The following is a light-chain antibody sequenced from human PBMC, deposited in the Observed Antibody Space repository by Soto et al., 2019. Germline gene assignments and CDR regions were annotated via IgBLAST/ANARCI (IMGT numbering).Light chain of an antibody. CDR2: KDI. CDR3: QSADSTGTCWV. V-gene: IGLV3-25*02. CDR1: ALPQQY. J-gene: IGLJ3*02. Sequence: SYELTQPLSVSVSPGQTATITCSGDALPQQYGYWYQQKAGQAPVLVIFKDIERPSGIPERFSGSSSGTIFTLTITGVRAEDEADYYCQSADSTGTCWVFGGGTKLTVL.